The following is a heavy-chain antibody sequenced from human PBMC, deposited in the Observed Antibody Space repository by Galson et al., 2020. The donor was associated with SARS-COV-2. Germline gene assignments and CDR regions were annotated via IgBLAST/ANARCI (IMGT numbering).Heavy chain of an antibody. J-gene: IGHJ5*02. V-gene: IGHV2-5*02. D-gene: IGHD6-19*01. CDR3: AHSKSSGWYGDWFDP. Sequence: ESGLTLVKPTQTLTLTCTFSGFSLSTSGVGVGWIRQPPGKALEWLALIYWDDDKRYSPSLKSRLTITKDTSKNQVVLTMTNMDPVDTATYYCAHSKSSGWYGDWFDPWGQGTLVTVSS. CDR2: IYWDDDK. CDR1: GFSLSTSGVG.